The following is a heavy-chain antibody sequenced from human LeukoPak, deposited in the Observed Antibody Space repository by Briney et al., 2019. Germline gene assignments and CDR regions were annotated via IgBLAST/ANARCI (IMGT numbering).Heavy chain of an antibody. J-gene: IGHJ4*02. CDR2: ISWDGGST. V-gene: IGHV3-43*01. CDR3: AKDGKNYFDY. CDR1: GFTFSSYS. Sequence: GGSLRLSCAASGFTFSSYSMNWVRQAPGKGLEWVSLISWDGGSTYYADSVKGRFIISRDNSKNSLSLQMNSLRTEDTALYYCAKDGKNYFDYWGQGTLVTVSS.